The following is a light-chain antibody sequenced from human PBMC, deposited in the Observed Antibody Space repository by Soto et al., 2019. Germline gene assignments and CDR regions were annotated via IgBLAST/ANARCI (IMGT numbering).Light chain of an antibody. CDR2: WAA. V-gene: IGKV4-1*01. J-gene: IGKJ2*01. Sequence: DIVLTQSPDSLAVSLGERATINCKSSQSVLYTSNNKNYLAWYQQKPGQPPKLLIHWAATRESGVPDRFSGTGSGTDFTLSISSLQAEDVAVYFCQQYYSTPYTFGQGSKVEIK. CDR1: QSVLYTSNNKNY. CDR3: QQYYSTPYT.